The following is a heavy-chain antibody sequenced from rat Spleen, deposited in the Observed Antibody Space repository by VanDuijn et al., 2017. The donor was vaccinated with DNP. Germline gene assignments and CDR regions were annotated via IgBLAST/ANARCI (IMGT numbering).Heavy chain of an antibody. D-gene: IGHD1-7*01. CDR2: ISYSGST. Sequence: EVQLQESGSGLVKPSQSLSLTCSVTGYSITSNYWGWIRKFPGNKMEYIGHISYSGSTNYNPSLKSRISITRETSKNHFFLHLNSVTTEYTATYYCARWTRYFDYWGQGVMVTVSS. V-gene: IGHV3-1*01. J-gene: IGHJ2*01. CDR3: ARWTRYFDY. CDR1: GYSITSNY.